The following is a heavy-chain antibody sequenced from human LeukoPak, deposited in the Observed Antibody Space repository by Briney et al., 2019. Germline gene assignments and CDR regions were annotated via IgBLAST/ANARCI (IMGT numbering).Heavy chain of an antibody. V-gene: IGHV4-4*07. CDR1: GGAIISYY. Sequence: SETLSVTCSVSGGAIISYYWSWIRQPAGKGPEWIGRIYPTGNTDYNPSLKTRVTMSTDLSKKQFSLRLRSVTAADTAVYYCARLKFYDSTGYSPGYYMDASGEGTAVTVSS. J-gene: IGHJ6*03. CDR2: IYPTGNT. D-gene: IGHD2-15*01. CDR3: ARLKFYDSTGYSPGYYMDA.